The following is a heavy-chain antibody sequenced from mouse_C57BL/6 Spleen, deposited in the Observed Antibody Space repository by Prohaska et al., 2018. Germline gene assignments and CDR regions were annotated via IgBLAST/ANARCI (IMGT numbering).Heavy chain of an antibody. CDR3: ASASNWEGFAY. CDR1: GIDFSRYW. V-gene: IGHV4-1*01. D-gene: IGHD4-1*01. Sequence: EVKLLQSGGGLVQPGGSLKLSCAASGIDFSRYWMSWVRRAPGKGLECIGEINPDSRTINYATTLKDKFIISRDNAKNTLYLQMSKVRSEDTALYYCASASNWEGFAYWGQGTLVTVSA. CDR2: INPDSRTI. J-gene: IGHJ3*01.